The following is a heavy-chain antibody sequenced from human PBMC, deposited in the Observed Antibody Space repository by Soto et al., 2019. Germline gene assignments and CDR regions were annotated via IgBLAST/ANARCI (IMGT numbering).Heavy chain of an antibody. D-gene: IGHD6-19*01. CDR1: GGSISSSNW. CDR3: ARDLLSSSGWYGFDY. V-gene: IGHV4-4*02. CDR2: IYHSGST. Sequence: QVQLQESGPGLVKPSGTLSLTCAVSGGSISSSNWWSWVRQPPGKGLEWIGEIYHSGSTNYNPSLTSRVTMSVDKSKNQFALKLSSVTAADTAVYYCARDLLSSSGWYGFDYWGQGTLVTVSS. J-gene: IGHJ4*02.